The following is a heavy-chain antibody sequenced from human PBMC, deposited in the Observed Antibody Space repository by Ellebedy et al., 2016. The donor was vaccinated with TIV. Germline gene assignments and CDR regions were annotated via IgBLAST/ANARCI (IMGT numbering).Heavy chain of an antibody. J-gene: IGHJ5*02. V-gene: IGHV4-39*01. Sequence: SETLSLXXTVSGGSISSSSYYWGWIRQPPGKGLEWIGSIYYSGSTYYNPSLKSRVTISVDTSKNQFSLKLSSVTAADTAVYYCARVADSSWYGGNWFDPWGQGTLVTVSS. D-gene: IGHD6-13*01. CDR2: IYYSGST. CDR1: GGSISSSSYY. CDR3: ARVADSSWYGGNWFDP.